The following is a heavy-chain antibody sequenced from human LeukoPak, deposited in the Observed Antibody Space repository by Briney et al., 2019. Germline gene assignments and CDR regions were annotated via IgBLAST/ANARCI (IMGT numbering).Heavy chain of an antibody. CDR3: AKEDVVVITIRYFQH. CDR2: IGSSGIYT. V-gene: IGHV3-11*06. CDR1: GFPFSDFD. Sequence: GGSPRLSCAASGFPFSDFDMTWFRQAPGKGLEWLASIGSSGIYTEYADSVKGRFTISRDNSKNTLYLQMNSLRTEDTAIYYCAKEDVVVITIRYFQHWGQGTLVTVSS. J-gene: IGHJ1*01. D-gene: IGHD3-22*01.